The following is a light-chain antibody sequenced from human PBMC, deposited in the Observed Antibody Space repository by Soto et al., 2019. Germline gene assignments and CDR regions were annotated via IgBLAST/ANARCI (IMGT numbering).Light chain of an antibody. Sequence: QSALTQPASVSGSPGQSIAISCTGTSGDIGGYNYVSWYHHHPGRAPKLMFYDVSHRPSGVSTRFSGSKSDNTASLTISGLQPEDEGDYYCLSYTTSSTYVFGTGTKLTVL. CDR1: SGDIGGYNY. CDR3: LSYTTSSTYV. V-gene: IGLV2-14*03. J-gene: IGLJ1*01. CDR2: DVS.